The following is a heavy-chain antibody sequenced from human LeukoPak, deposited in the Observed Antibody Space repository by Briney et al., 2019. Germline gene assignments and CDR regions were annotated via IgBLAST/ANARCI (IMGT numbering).Heavy chain of an antibody. J-gene: IGHJ4*02. Sequence: GGSLRLSCAASGFTVSSSFIYWVRRAPGKGLEWVSFIHRDDKTYYADSVKGRFTMSRDSSKDTLYLQMNSLGADDTAVYYCAREVISTPSYLDYWGQGILVTVSS. CDR3: AREVISTPSYLDY. D-gene: IGHD2-2*01. CDR1: GFTVSSSF. CDR2: IHRDDKT. V-gene: IGHV3-53*01.